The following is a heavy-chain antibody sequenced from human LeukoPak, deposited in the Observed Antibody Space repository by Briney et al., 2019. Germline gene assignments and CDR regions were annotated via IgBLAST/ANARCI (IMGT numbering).Heavy chain of an antibody. V-gene: IGHV4-39*07. CDR1: GGSISSSSYY. Sequence: SETLSLTCTVSGGSISSSSYYWGWIRQPPGKGLEWIGSIYHSGSTYYNPSLKSRVTISVDTSKNQFSLKLSSVTAADTAVYYCARRSGYGYPPDYWGQGTLVTVSS. CDR3: ARRSGYGYPPDY. J-gene: IGHJ4*02. D-gene: IGHD5-18*01. CDR2: IYHSGST.